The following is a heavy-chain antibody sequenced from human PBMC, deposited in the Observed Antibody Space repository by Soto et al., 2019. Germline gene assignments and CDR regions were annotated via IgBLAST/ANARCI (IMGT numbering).Heavy chain of an antibody. V-gene: IGHV4-61*01. CDR1: GGSVNSGTYY. Sequence: PSETLSLTCTVSGGSVNSGTYYWSWIRQPPGKGLEWIGNIYYSESTNYNPSLRSRITISVDSSKNQFSLKLSSVTAADTAVYYCERERWDSSGRHGMDVWGQGTTGTVS. D-gene: IGHD6-19*01. J-gene: IGHJ6*02. CDR2: IYYSEST. CDR3: ERERWDSSGRHGMDV.